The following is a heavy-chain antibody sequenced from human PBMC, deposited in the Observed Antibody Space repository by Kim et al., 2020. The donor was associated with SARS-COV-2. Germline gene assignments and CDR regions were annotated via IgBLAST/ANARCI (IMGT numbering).Heavy chain of an antibody. Sequence: TPSLSSRVTMSVDTPKTQFSLRLNSVTAADTAVYYCARHRGGYIFDAFDIWGQGTMVTVSS. J-gene: IGHJ3*02. CDR3: ARHRGGYIFDAFDI. V-gene: IGHV4-59*08. D-gene: IGHD5-12*01.